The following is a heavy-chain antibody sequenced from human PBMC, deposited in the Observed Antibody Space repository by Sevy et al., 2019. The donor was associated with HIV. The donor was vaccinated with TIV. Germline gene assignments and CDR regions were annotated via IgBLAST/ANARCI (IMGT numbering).Heavy chain of an antibody. V-gene: IGHV4-61*02. CDR3: ARELSDYGMDV. J-gene: IGHJ6*02. Sequence: SETLSLTCNVSGGSIRSGRYYWSWIRQPAGKGLEWIGRIYIRWTTNYSPSLKSRITMSVDTSKNQFSLKLSSVTATDTAVYYCARELSDYGMDVWGQGTTVTVSS. CDR1: GGSIRSGRYY. CDR2: IYIRWTT.